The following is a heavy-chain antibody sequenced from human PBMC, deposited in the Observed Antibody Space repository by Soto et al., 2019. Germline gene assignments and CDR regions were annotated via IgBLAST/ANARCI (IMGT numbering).Heavy chain of an antibody. Sequence: SGGSISNAAYSWSWIRQPPGKGLEWIGYIYPSGMPFYNPSLRSRVTISIDRSNDQFSLNLKSVTAADTAVYYCARERGGYGLFDSWGQGTLVTVSS. V-gene: IGHV4-30-2*01. CDR1: GGSISNAAYS. CDR3: ARERGGYGLFDS. CDR2: IYPSGMP. J-gene: IGHJ4*02. D-gene: IGHD5-18*01.